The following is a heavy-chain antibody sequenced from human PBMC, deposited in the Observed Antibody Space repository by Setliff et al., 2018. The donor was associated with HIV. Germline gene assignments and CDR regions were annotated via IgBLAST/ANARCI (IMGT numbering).Heavy chain of an antibody. J-gene: IGHJ4*02. CDR3: ARQAWHYDRDGYFIDY. D-gene: IGHD3-22*01. Sequence: PSETLSLTCGVSGYSLTSGYYWGWIRQPPGKGLEWIGSIHDSGRTYYNPSLESRVSVSMDMSRNQFSVKLNSATAADTAVYYCARQAWHYDRDGYFIDYWGQGKLVTVSS. CDR1: GYSLTSGYY. V-gene: IGHV4-38-2*01. CDR2: IHDSGRT.